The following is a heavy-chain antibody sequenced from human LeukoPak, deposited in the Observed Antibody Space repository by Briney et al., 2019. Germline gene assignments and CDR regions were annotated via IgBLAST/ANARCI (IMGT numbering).Heavy chain of an antibody. J-gene: IGHJ6*03. CDR3: ARFGPAATEFTQYYYYCMDV. CDR2: ISSSGSTI. V-gene: IGHV3-11*04. CDR1: GFTFSDYY. Sequence: GGSLRLSCAASGFTFSDYYMSWIRQAPGKGLEWVSYISSSGSTIYYADSVKGRFTISRDNAKNSLYLQMNSLRAEDTAVYYCARFGPAATEFTQYYYYCMDVWGKGTTVTVSS. D-gene: IGHD2-2*01.